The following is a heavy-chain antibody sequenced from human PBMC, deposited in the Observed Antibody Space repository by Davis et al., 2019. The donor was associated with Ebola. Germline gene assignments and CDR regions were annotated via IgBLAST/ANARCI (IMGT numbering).Heavy chain of an antibody. CDR3: ARMFDWLSELHLDY. Sequence: GESLKISCAASGFTFSDYYMAWIRQAPGKGLEWIAYISSSSTYTYYADSVKGRFTISRDNAKNSLYLQMNSLRAEDTAVYYCARMFDWLSELHLDYWGQGTLVTVSS. D-gene: IGHD3-9*01. CDR1: GFTFSDYY. V-gene: IGHV3-11*06. J-gene: IGHJ4*02. CDR2: ISSSSTYT.